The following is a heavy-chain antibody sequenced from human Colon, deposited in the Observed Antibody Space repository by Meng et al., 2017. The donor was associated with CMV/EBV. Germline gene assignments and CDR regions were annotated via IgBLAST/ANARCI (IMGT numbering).Heavy chain of an antibody. CDR1: GGAFLNSA. J-gene: IGHJ6*02. V-gene: IGHV1-69*05. CDR2: DIPVFGTP. CDR3: AWPAQGNHYYYYALDI. Sequence: SVTVSCKASGGAFLNSAISWVRQAPGRGLEWMGGDIPVFGTPEYAQKFQGRLTITTDEATTTAYMELKNLRSEDTAVYYCAWPAQGNHYYYYALDIWGQGTAVTVSS.